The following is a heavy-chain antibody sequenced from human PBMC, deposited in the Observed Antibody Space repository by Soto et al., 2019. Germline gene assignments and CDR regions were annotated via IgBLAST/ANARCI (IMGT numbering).Heavy chain of an antibody. CDR1: GGSISSYY. D-gene: IGHD1-1*01. J-gene: IGHJ3*02. CDR3: ARGSGYNWNDVSPAFDI. Sequence: SETLSLTCTVSGGSISSYYGSWIRQPPGKGLEWIGYIYYSGSTNYNPSLKSRVTISVDTSKNQFSLKLSSVTAADTAVYYCARGSGYNWNDVSPAFDIWGQGTMVTVSS. CDR2: IYYSGST. V-gene: IGHV4-59*01.